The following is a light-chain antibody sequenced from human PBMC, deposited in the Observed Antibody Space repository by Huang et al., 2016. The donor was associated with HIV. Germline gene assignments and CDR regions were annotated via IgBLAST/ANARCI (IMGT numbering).Light chain of an antibody. CDR3: QQYNNWPPVT. J-gene: IGKJ4*01. Sequence: DIVMTQSPATLSVSPGERATLSCRASRSVTSKLAWYQQKPGQAPRLLIYEASTRATGIPARFSGSGSGTEFTLTISSLQSEDFAVYYCQQYNNWPPVTFGRGTKVEIK. CDR1: RSVTSK. CDR2: EAS. V-gene: IGKV3-15*01.